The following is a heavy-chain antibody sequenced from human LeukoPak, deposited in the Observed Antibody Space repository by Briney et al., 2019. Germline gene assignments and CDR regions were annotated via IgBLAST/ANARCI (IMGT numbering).Heavy chain of an antibody. CDR2: ISSGSSYI. V-gene: IGHV3-21*01. J-gene: IGHJ4*02. CDR3: ARRGIYSSGWYFDY. Sequence: GGSLRLSCAASGFTFSSYAMSWVRQAPGKGLEWVSSISSGSSYIYYADSVKGRFTISRDNAKNSLYLRMNSLRAEDTAVYYCARRGIYSSGWYFDYWGQGTLVTVPS. CDR1: GFTFSSYA. D-gene: IGHD6-19*01.